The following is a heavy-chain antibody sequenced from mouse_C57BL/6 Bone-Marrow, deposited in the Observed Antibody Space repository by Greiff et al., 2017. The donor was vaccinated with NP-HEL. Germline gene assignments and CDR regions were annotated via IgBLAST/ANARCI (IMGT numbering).Heavy chain of an antibody. CDR3: ARSVCYYGSGGFAY. Sequence: EVQGVESGGGLVQPGESLKLSCESNEYAFPSHDMSWVRKTPEKRLELVAAINSDGGSTYYPDTMERRFIISRDNTKKTLDLQMSSLRSEDTALYYCARSVCYYGSGGFAYWGQGTLVTVSA. D-gene: IGHD1-1*01. V-gene: IGHV5-2*01. CDR1: EYAFPSHD. J-gene: IGHJ3*01. CDR2: INSDGGST.